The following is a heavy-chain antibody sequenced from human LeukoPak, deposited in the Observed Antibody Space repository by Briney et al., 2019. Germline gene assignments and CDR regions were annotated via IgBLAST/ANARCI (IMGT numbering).Heavy chain of an antibody. CDR1: GYTFSDYY. D-gene: IGHD3-22*01. J-gene: IGHJ3*01. CDR3: ARAGVWDYSDTSGYHNGAFDV. Sequence: ASVRVSCKASGYTFSDYYIHWVRQAPGQGLEWMGRINPNSGGTNYAQKFQGRVTMTRDTSISTAYMELSRLRSDDTALYYCARAGVWDYSDTSGYHNGAFDVWGQGTMVTVSS. CDR2: INPNSGGT. V-gene: IGHV1-2*06.